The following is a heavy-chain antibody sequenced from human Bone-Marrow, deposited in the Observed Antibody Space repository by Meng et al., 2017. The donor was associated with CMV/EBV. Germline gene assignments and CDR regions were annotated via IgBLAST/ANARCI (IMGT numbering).Heavy chain of an antibody. CDR2: IGAYSGNK. Sequence: GYTFTNYGITWLRKDHGHGLEGMGRIGAYSGNKDCAEKVKGRVTMTTDTSTNTVFMDLRSLRSDDTAVYYCARDWEDYYGSKRAFDFWGQGTLVTVSS. D-gene: IGHD3-10*01. CDR3: ARDWEDYYGSKRAFDF. J-gene: IGHJ4*02. CDR1: GYTFTNYG. V-gene: IGHV1-18*01.